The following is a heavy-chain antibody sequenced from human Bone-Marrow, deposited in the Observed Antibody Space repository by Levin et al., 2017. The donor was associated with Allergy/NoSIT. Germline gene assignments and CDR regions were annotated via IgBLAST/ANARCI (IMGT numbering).Heavy chain of an antibody. V-gene: IGHV4-61*02. CDR1: VGSISSGRYY. CDR2: IYTTGST. J-gene: IGHJ6*03. CDR3: ARDRLASLYYYSMDV. Sequence: SETLSLTCSVSVGSISSGRYYFTWVRQSAGKGLEWIGRIYTTGSTNYNPSLESRVTISRDTFKKEVYLTLSSVTAADTAVYYCARDRLASLYYYSMDVWGRGTTVIVSS.